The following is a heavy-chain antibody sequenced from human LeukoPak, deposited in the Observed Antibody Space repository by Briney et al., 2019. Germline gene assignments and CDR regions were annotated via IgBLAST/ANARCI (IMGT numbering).Heavy chain of an antibody. Sequence: GGSLRLSCAASGFTFSSYGMHWVRQAPGKGLGWVAVISYDGSNKYYAASVKGRFTISRDNSKNTLYLQMNSLRAEDTAVYYCAKVMVVTKPYPYPFDIWGQGTMVTVSS. V-gene: IGHV3-30*18. CDR2: ISYDGSNK. CDR3: AKVMVVTKPYPYPFDI. CDR1: GFTFSSYG. J-gene: IGHJ3*02. D-gene: IGHD2-21*02.